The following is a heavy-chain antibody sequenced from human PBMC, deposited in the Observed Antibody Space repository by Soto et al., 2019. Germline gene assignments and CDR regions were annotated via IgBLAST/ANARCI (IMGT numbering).Heavy chain of an antibody. Sequence: QVQLVESGGGLVKPGGSLRLSCAASGFTFSDYYMAWIRQAPGKGLEYVSYISRDGDSMYYADSVKGRFTISRDNTKNTLSLQMNSLRTDDTAVYYYARPNGDSIHYYRGMAVCGVATAVPITS. D-gene: IGHD3-10*01. J-gene: IGHJ6*04. V-gene: IGHV3-11*01. CDR3: ARPNGDSIHYYRGMAV. CDR1: GFTFSDYY. CDR2: ISRDGDSM.